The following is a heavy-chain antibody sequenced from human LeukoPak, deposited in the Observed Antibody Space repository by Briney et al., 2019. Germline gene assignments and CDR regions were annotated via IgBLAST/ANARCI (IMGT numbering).Heavy chain of an antibody. CDR1: GFTFGSYW. CDR2: IKQDESEK. CDR3: ARGNDYGDHVGIYFDS. V-gene: IGHV3-7*03. J-gene: IGHJ4*02. D-gene: IGHD4-17*01. Sequence: PGGSLRLSCAASGFTFGSYWMSWVRQAPGKGLEWVANIKQDESEKYYLDSVKGRFSISRDNARNSLYLQINSLRAEDTAVYHCARGNDYGDHVGIYFDSWGQGTLVTVSS.